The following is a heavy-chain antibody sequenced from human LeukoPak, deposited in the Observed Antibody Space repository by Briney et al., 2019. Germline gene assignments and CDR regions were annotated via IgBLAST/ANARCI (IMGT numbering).Heavy chain of an antibody. V-gene: IGHV4-39*07. CDR1: VGSISSSRYY. CDR3: ARGEGPTYYYYYMDV. Sequence: SETLSLTCTVSVGSISSSRYYWGWIRQPPGKGLEWIGTIYYSGNTYYNPSLKSRVTISVDTSKNQFSLKLSSVTAADTAVYYCARGEGPTYYYYYMDVWGKGTTVTVSS. J-gene: IGHJ6*03. CDR2: IYYSGNT.